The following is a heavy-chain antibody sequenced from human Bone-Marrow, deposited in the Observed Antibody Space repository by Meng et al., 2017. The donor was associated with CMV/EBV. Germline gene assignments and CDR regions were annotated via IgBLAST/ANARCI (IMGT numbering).Heavy chain of an antibody. J-gene: IGHJ5*02. V-gene: IGHV4-34*01. D-gene: IGHD3-10*01. CDR2: INHSGST. CDR1: GGSFSSYY. Sequence: YGGSFSSYYESRIRQTPGKGLEWIGEINHSGSTNYNPSLKSRVTISVDTSKNQFSLKLSSVTAADTAVYYCARGKLLWFGEFPWFDPWGQGTLVTVSS. CDR3: ARGKLLWFGEFPWFDP.